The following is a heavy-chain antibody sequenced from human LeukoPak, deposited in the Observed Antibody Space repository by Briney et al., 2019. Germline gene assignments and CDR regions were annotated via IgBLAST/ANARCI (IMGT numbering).Heavy chain of an antibody. D-gene: IGHD3-22*01. J-gene: IGHJ5*02. Sequence: PSETLSLTCAVSGGSISSYYWSWIRQPAGKGLEWIGRIYTSGSTNYNPSLKSRVTMSVDTSKNQFSLKLSSVTAADTAVYYCARDLGSGYYEVRWFDPWGQGTLVTVSS. CDR1: GGSISSYY. CDR2: IYTSGST. V-gene: IGHV4-4*07. CDR3: ARDLGSGYYEVRWFDP.